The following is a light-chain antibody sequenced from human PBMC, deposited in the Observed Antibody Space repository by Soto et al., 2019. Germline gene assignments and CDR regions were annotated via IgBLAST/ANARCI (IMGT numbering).Light chain of an antibody. J-gene: IGKJ4*01. Sequence: ILFTQSPATLSLSPGERATLSCMASQSVSNYVAWYQQKPGQAPRLLIYDASNRATGIPDRFSGSGSGTDFTLTISRLEPEDFAVFYCQQYGTLPLTFGGGTKVDIK. V-gene: IGKV3-11*01. CDR1: QSVSNY. CDR2: DAS. CDR3: QQYGTLPLT.